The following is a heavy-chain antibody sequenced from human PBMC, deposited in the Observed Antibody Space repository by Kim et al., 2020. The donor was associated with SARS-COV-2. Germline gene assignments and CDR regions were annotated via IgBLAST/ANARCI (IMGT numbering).Heavy chain of an antibody. J-gene: IGHJ6*02. CDR2: ISGSGGST. D-gene: IGHD3-22*01. CDR3: AKDHYDSSGYYNFWGMDV. Sequence: GGSLRLSCAASVFTFSSYAMSWVRQAPGKGLEWVSAISGSGGSTYYADSVKGRFTISRDNSKNTLYLQMNSLRAEDTAVYYCAKDHYDSSGYYNFWGMDVWGQGTTVTVSS. V-gene: IGHV3-23*01. CDR1: VFTFSSYA.